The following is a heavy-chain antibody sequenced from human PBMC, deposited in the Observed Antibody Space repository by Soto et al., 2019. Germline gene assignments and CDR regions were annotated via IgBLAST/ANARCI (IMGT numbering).Heavy chain of an antibody. Sequence: ASVKVSCKASGGTFSSYTISWVRQAPGQGLEWMGRIIPNLGIANYAQKFQGRVTITADKSTSTAYMELSSLRSEDTAVYYCERGRLEWLLSGYMDVWGKGTTVTVSS. CDR1: GGTFSSYT. V-gene: IGHV1-69*02. J-gene: IGHJ6*03. CDR2: IIPNLGIA. CDR3: ERGRLEWLLSGYMDV. D-gene: IGHD3-3*01.